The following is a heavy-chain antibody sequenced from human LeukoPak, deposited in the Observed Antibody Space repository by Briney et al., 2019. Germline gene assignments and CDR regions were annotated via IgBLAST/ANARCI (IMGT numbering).Heavy chain of an antibody. J-gene: IGHJ6*03. D-gene: IGHD2-2*01. Sequence: PGGSLRLSCAASGFTFSDYYMNWIRQAPGKGLEWVSYISSSGSPIYYADSVKGRFTISRDNAKNSLYLQMNSLRAEDTAVYYCARALGYCSSTSCYPNYYYYYYMDVWGKGTTVTVSS. V-gene: IGHV3-11*01. CDR2: ISSSGSPI. CDR1: GFTFSDYY. CDR3: ARALGYCSSTSCYPNYYYYYYMDV.